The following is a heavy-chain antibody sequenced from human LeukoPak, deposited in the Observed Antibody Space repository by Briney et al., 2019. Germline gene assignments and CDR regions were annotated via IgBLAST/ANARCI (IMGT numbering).Heavy chain of an antibody. CDR1: GYTFTNYW. V-gene: IGHV5-51*01. Sequence: GESLKISCKGSGYTFTNYWIAWVRQMPGKGLEWMGVIYPGDSDTRYSPPFQGQVTISADKSITTAYLQWNSLKASDTAMYYCARQTIGGVIASPFDYWGQGTLVTVSS. J-gene: IGHJ4*02. CDR2: IYPGDSDT. D-gene: IGHD3-16*01. CDR3: ARQTIGGVIASPFDY.